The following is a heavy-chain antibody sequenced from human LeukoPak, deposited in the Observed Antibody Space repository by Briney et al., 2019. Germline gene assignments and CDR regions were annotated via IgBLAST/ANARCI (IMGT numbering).Heavy chain of an antibody. J-gene: IGHJ4*02. V-gene: IGHV4-30-4*01. Sequence: SETLSLTCNVSGGSINSGDAYWSWIRQPPGKSLEWIGYISYSGSPYYNPSLRGRVAISGDTSENQFVLRLGSVTAADTAVYYCARVPYGSGTYYFGYWGQGILVTVSS. CDR3: ARVPYGSGTYYFGY. CDR1: GGSINSGDAY. D-gene: IGHD3-10*01. CDR2: ISYSGSP.